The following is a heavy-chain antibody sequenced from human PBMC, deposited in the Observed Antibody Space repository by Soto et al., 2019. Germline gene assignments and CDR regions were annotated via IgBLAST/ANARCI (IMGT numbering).Heavy chain of an antibody. V-gene: IGHV3-23*01. CDR3: AKCAERYCSSTSCYTNYFDY. D-gene: IGHD2-2*02. CDR1: GFTFSSYA. Sequence: PGGSLRLSCAASGFTFSSYAMSWVRQAPGKGLEWVSAISGSGGSTYYADSVKGRFTISRDNSKNTLYLQMNSLRAEDTAVYYCAKCAERYCSSTSCYTNYFDYWGQGTLVTVSS. CDR2: ISGSGGST. J-gene: IGHJ4*02.